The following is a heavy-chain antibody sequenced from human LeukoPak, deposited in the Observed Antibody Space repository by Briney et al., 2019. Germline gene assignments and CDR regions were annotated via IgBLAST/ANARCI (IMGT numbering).Heavy chain of an antibody. CDR2: IYYSGST. V-gene: IGHV4-59*01. J-gene: IGHJ4*02. Sequence: SETLSLTCTVSGGSISSYYWSWIRQPPGKGLEWIGYIYYSGSTNYNPSLKSRVTISVDTSKNQFSLKLSSVTAADTAVYYCARSYSSGSFDYWGQGTLVTVSS. CDR3: ARSYSSGSFDY. D-gene: IGHD6-19*01. CDR1: GGSISSYY.